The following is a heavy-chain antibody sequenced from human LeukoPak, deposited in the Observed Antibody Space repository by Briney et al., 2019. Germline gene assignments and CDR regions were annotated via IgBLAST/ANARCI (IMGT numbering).Heavy chain of an antibody. CDR3: ARQVLEMTAMYAFDI. J-gene: IGHJ3*02. CDR2: IYYDGGP. Sequence: SETLSLTCTASGGSIRSSSYYWGWIRQPPGKGLEWIGSIYYDGGPYYNPSLKSRVTISVDTSKNQFSLKVRSVTAADTAVYYCARQVLEMTAMYAFDIWGQGTIVTVSS. V-gene: IGHV4-39*01. D-gene: IGHD5-24*01. CDR1: GGSIRSSSYY.